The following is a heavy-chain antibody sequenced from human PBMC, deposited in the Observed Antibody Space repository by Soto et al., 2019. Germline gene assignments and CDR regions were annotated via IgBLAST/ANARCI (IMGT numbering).Heavy chain of an antibody. D-gene: IGHD3-22*01. CDR3: ARVCYYDSSGYFSGDNWFDP. V-gene: IGHV4-34*01. CDR2: INHSGST. CDR1: GGSFSDYY. J-gene: IGHJ5*02. Sequence: PSETLSLTCAVYGGSFSDYYWTWIRQPPGTGLEWIGEINHSGSTNYNPSLKSRVTISVDTSKNQFSLKLSSVTAADTAVYYCARVCYYDSSGYFSGDNWFDPWGQGTLVTVSS.